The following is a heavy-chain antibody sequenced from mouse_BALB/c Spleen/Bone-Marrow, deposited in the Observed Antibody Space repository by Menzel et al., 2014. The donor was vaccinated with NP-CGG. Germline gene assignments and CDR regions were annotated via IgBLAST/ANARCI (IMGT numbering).Heavy chain of an antibody. CDR3: ANYDYGWYFDV. V-gene: IGHV14-3*02. J-gene: IGHJ1*01. Sequence: EVQLVESGAELVKPGASVKLSCTASGFNIKDTYMHWVKQRPEQGLEWIGRIDPANGNTKYDPKFQGKATITADTSSNTAYLQLSSLTSEDTAVYYCANYDYGWYFDVWGAGTTVTVSS. D-gene: IGHD2-4*01. CDR2: IDPANGNT. CDR1: GFNIKDTY.